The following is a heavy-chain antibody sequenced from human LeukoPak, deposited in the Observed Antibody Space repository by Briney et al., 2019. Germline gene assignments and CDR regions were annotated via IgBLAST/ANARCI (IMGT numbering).Heavy chain of an antibody. CDR2: ISAYNGNT. Sequence: ASVKVSCKASGYTFTSYGISWVRQAPGQGLGWMGWISAYNGNTNYAQKLQGRVTMTTDTSTSTAYMELRSLRSDDTAVYYCARDEEQLTRYDYWGQGTLVTVSS. J-gene: IGHJ4*02. CDR3: ARDEEQLTRYDY. D-gene: IGHD6-6*01. CDR1: GYTFTSYG. V-gene: IGHV1-18*01.